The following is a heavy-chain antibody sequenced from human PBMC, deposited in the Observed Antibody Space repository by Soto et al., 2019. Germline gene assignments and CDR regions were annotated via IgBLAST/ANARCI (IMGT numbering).Heavy chain of an antibody. Sequence: EVQLVESGGGLVQPGGSLRLSCAASGFTFSSFGMNWVRQAPGKGLEWVSYISSSSSNIYYADSVKGRFTISRDNAKNSLYLQMSSLRAEDTAVDYCAKAQSRYFDYWGQGALATVSS. CDR3: AKAQSRYFDY. J-gene: IGHJ4*02. CDR1: GFTFSSFG. V-gene: IGHV3-48*01. CDR2: ISSSSSNI.